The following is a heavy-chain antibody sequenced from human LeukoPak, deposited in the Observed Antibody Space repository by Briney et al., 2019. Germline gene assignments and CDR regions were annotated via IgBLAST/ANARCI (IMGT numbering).Heavy chain of an antibody. Sequence: ASVKVSCKASGYTFTSYDINWVRQATGQGLEWMEWMNPNSGNTGYAQKFQGRVTMTRNTSISTAYMELSSLRSEDTAVYYCARGRFVLLWFGELSHASPRALDYWGQGTLVTVSS. CDR1: GYTFTSYD. CDR3: ARGRFVLLWFGELSHASPRALDY. D-gene: IGHD3-10*01. J-gene: IGHJ4*02. V-gene: IGHV1-8*01. CDR2: MNPNSGNT.